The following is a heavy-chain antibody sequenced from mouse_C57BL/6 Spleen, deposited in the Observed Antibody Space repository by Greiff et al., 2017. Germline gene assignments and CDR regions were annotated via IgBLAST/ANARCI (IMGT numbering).Heavy chain of an antibody. CDR2: IDPEDGDT. J-gene: IGHJ2*01. V-gene: IGHV14-1*01. CDR3: TPFTTVVAGGYYFDY. CDR1: GFNIKDYY. Sequence: LKESGAELVRPGASVKLSCTASGFNIKDYYMHWVKQRPEQGLEWIGRIDPEDGDTEYAPKFQGKATMTADTSSNTAYLQLSSLTSEDTAVYYCTPFTTVVAGGYYFDYWGQGTTLTVSS. D-gene: IGHD1-1*01.